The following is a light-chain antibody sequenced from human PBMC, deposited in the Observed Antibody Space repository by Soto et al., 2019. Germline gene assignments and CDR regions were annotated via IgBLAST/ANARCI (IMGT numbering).Light chain of an antibody. J-gene: IGKJ4*01. Sequence: EIVLTQSPATLSASPGESAALSCRASQDVGHYVAWYRQIPGQAPRLLIYDTSNRAAGIPDRFRGSGSGTAFTLTISSLEPEDFAVYYCLQRSAWPPLTFGGGTKVEIK. V-gene: IGKV3-11*01. CDR1: QDVGHY. CDR2: DTS. CDR3: LQRSAWPPLT.